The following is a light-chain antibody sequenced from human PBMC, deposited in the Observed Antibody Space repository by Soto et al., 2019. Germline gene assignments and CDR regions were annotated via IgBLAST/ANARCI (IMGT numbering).Light chain of an antibody. CDR1: QTISTY. V-gene: IGKV1-39*01. Sequence: DIQMTQSPSSLSASVGDRVTITCRASQTISTYLNWYQHKPGTAPKLLIYGASSLQSSVPSRFSGIGSGTDFTLTINSLQPEDFATYYCQHSFSNPYTFGQGTKLEI. CDR3: QHSFSNPYT. CDR2: GAS. J-gene: IGKJ2*01.